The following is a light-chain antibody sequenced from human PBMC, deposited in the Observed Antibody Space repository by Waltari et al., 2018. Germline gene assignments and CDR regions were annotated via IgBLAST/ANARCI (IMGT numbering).Light chain of an antibody. Sequence: DIQMTQPPSTPAASVGDRVTITCRARQSIGNCLAWYKQKPGKAPKLLISKASALESGVPSRFSGSGSGTDFTLTISSLQPDDFAAYYCHQYSSFPWALGQGTKVEIK. V-gene: IGKV1-5*03. CDR1: QSIGNC. CDR3: HQYSSFPWA. CDR2: KAS. J-gene: IGKJ1*01.